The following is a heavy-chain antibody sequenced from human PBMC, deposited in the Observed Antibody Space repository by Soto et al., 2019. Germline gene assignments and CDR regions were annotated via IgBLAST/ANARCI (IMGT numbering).Heavy chain of an antibody. D-gene: IGHD3-10*01. CDR1: GFTFSSYA. CDR2: ISGSGGST. V-gene: IGHV3-23*01. J-gene: IGHJ3*02. CDR3: AKDYYYGSGSYPDAFDI. Sequence: GSLRLSCAASGFTFSSYAMSWVRQAPGKGLEWVSAISGSGGSTYYADSVKGRFTISRDNSKNTLYLQMNSLRAEDTAVYYCAKDYYYGSGSYPDAFDIWGQGTMVTVSS.